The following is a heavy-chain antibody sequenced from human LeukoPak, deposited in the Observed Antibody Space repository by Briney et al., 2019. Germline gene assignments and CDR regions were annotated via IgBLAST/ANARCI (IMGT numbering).Heavy chain of an antibody. J-gene: IGHJ4*02. V-gene: IGHV4-30-2*01. CDR1: GGSISSGGYY. Sequence: SETLSLTCTVSGGSISSGGYYWSWIRQPPGKGLEWIGYIYHSGSTYYNPSLKSRVTISVDTSKNQFSLKLSSVTAADTAVYYCARDKAVAGPGVFDYWGQGTLVTVSS. CDR2: IYHSGST. D-gene: IGHD6-19*01. CDR3: ARDKAVAGPGVFDY.